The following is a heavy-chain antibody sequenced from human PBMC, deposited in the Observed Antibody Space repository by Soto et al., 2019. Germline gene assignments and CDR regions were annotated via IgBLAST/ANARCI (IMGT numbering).Heavy chain of an antibody. V-gene: IGHV1-18*01. CDR3: ARGHLAVVPVASWFYYMDV. CDR2: ISAYNGNT. D-gene: IGHD2-2*01. CDR1: GYTFTSYA. J-gene: IGHJ6*03. Sequence: GASVKVSCKASGYTFTSYAISWVRQAPGQGLEWMGWISAYNGNTRYAQKFQGRVTITRDTPARTVYMELSSLRSEDTAVYYCARGHLAVVPVASWFYYMDVWGKGTTVTVSS.